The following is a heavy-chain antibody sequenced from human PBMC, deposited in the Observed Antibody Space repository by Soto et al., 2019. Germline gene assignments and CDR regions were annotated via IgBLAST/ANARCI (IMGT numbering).Heavy chain of an antibody. Sequence: ASVKVSCKASGYTLTSYGISWVRQAPGQGLEWMGWISAYNGNTNYAQKLQGRVTMTTDTSTSTAYMELRSLRSDDTAVYYCARAVYPLYCSGGSCYYFDYWGQGTLVNVSS. J-gene: IGHJ4*02. CDR1: GYTLTSYG. V-gene: IGHV1-18*01. CDR2: ISAYNGNT. D-gene: IGHD2-15*01. CDR3: ARAVYPLYCSGGSCYYFDY.